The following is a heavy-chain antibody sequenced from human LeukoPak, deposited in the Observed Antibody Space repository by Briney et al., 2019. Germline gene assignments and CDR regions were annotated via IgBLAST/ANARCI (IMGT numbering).Heavy chain of an antibody. CDR3: ARGGGSSWYVY. CDR2: IIPILGIA. Sequence: GASVKVSCKASGGTFSSYAISWVRQAPGQGLEWMGRIIPILGIANYAQKLQGRVTITADKSTSTAYMELSSLRSEDTAVYYCARGGGSSWYVYWGQGTLVTVSS. D-gene: IGHD6-13*01. V-gene: IGHV1-69*04. J-gene: IGHJ4*02. CDR1: GGTFSSYA.